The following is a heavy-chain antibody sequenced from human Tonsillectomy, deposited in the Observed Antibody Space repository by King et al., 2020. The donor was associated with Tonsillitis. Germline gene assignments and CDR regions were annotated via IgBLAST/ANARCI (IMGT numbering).Heavy chain of an antibody. J-gene: IGHJ4*02. Sequence: VQLVESGGGLVRPGRSLRLSCTSSGFTFADNAMNWVRQAPGKGLEWVGFIRSKAFGGTAGYAASVKGRFTISRDDSKSIAYLQMNSLKTEDTAVYYCTTSYGDYIDYWGQGTLVTVSS. D-gene: IGHD4/OR15-4a*01. CDR1: GFTFADNA. CDR3: TTSYGDYIDY. V-gene: IGHV3-49*04. CDR2: IRSKAFGGTA.